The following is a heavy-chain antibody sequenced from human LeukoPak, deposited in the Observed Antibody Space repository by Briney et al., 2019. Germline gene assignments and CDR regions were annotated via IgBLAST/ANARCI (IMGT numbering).Heavy chain of an antibody. CDR3: ARDLPYRADYYYYMDV. Sequence: SQTLSLTCTVSGGSTSSGSYYWSWIRQPPGKGLEWIGYIYYSGSTNYNPSLKSRVTISVDTSKNQFSLKLSSVTAADTAVYYCARDLPYRADYYYYMDVWGKGTTVTVSS. V-gene: IGHV4-61*01. CDR1: GGSTSSGSYY. J-gene: IGHJ6*03. CDR2: IYYSGST.